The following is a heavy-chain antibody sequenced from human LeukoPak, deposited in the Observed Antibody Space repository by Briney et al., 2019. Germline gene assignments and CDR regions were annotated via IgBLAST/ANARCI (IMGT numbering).Heavy chain of an antibody. D-gene: IGHD3-10*01. CDR3: ARRTAHYYGSGSYYGY. Sequence: SETLSLTCAVYGGSSSGYYWSWIRQPPGKGLEWIGEINHSGSTNYNPSLKSRVTISVDTSKNQFSLKLSSVTAADTAVYYCARRTAHYYGSGSYYGYWGQGTLVTVSS. CDR2: INHSGST. CDR1: GGSSSGYY. V-gene: IGHV4-34*01. J-gene: IGHJ4*02.